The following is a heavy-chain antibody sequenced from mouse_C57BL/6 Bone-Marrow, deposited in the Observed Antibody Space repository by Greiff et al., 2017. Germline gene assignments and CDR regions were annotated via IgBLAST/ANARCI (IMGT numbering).Heavy chain of an antibody. CDR3: AREELLRWWFAY. V-gene: IGHV1-81*01. CDR2: ISPRSGTT. CDR1: VYTFPSYG. Sequence: QFPLQQSGAELSRPGASVQLSFPSSVYTFPSYGLRWLQQRPCPGLSCIVSISPRSGTTYYNAKFKGKATLTADKSSSTAYMELRSLTSEDSAVYFCAREELLRWWFAYWGQGTLVTVAA. D-gene: IGHD1-1*01. J-gene: IGHJ3*01.